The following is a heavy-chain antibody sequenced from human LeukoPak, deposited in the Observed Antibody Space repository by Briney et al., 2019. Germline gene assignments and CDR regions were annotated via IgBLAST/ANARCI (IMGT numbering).Heavy chain of an antibody. CDR2: IKLDGSEK. V-gene: IGHV3-7*01. CDR3: AKEGY. Sequence: GGSLRLSCAASGFSFSRVWMSWVRQAPGKGPEWVASIKLDGSEKYYVGSVKGRFTISRDNAKNSLYLQMNTLRAEDTAVYYCAKEGYWGQGTLVTVSS. J-gene: IGHJ4*02. CDR1: GFSFSRVW.